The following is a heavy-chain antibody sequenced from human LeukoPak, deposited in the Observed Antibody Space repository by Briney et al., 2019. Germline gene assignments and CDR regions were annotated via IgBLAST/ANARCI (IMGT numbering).Heavy chain of an antibody. CDR1: GFTFSSYW. CDR3: ARDRITGRPGWFYP. V-gene: IGHV3-48*01. D-gene: IGHD1-20*01. CDR2: ISSSSSTI. J-gene: IGHJ5*02. Sequence: GGSLRLSCAASGFTFSSYWMHWVRQAPGKGLEWVSYISSSSSTIYYADSVKGRFTISRDNAKNSLYLQMNSLRAEDTAVYYCARDRITGRPGWFYPWGQGTLVTVSS.